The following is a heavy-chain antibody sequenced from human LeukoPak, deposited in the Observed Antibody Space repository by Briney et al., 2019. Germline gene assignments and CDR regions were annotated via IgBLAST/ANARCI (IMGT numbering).Heavy chain of an antibody. Sequence: ASVKVSCKASGYTFTSYDIKWVRQATGQGLEWMGWMNPNSGNTGYAQKFQGRVTMTRNTSISTAYMELSSLRSEDTAVYYCARVLARTQQLVYYWGQGTLVTVSS. CDR3: ARVLARTQQLVYY. V-gene: IGHV1-8*01. J-gene: IGHJ4*02. CDR2: MNPNSGNT. D-gene: IGHD6-13*01. CDR1: GYTFTSYD.